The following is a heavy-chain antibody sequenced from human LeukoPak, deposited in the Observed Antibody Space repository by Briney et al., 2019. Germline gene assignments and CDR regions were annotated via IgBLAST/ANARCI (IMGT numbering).Heavy chain of an antibody. Sequence: ASVKVSCKAYGYTFTSYGISWVRQAPGQGLEWMGWISAYNGNTNYAQKLQGRVTMTTDTSTSTAYMELRSLGSDDTAVYYCARDAGFYCSSTSCYEIDYWGQGTLVTVSS. V-gene: IGHV1-18*01. CDR1: GYTFTSYG. CDR3: ARDAGFYCSSTSCYEIDY. D-gene: IGHD2-2*01. J-gene: IGHJ4*02. CDR2: ISAYNGNT.